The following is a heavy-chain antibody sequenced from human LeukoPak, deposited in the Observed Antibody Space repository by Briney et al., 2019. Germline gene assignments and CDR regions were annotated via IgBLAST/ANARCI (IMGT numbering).Heavy chain of an antibody. D-gene: IGHD1-1*01. CDR2: ISGSGGST. V-gene: IGHV3-23*01. J-gene: IGHJ4*02. Sequence: GGSLRLSCAASGFTFSSYAISWVRQAPGKGLQWVSTISGSGGSTYYADSVKGRFTISRDNSKNTLYLQMNSLRAEDTAVYYCARRPGLERNHFDYWGQGTLVTVSS. CDR3: ARRPGLERNHFDY. CDR1: GFTFSSYA.